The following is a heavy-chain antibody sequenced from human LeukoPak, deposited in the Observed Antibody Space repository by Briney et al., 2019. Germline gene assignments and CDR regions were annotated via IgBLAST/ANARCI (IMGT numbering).Heavy chain of an antibody. CDR3: AREGADVVVPAALGDAFDI. CDR2: IYYSRSP. Sequence: PSQTLSLTCTVSGGSISSGDYYWSWIRQPPGKGLEWIGYIYYSRSPYYHPSLKSRVTISVDTSKNQFSLKLSSVTAADTAVYYCAREGADVVVPAALGDAFDIWGQGTMVTVSS. V-gene: IGHV4-30-4*01. CDR1: GGSISSGDYY. D-gene: IGHD2-2*01. J-gene: IGHJ3*02.